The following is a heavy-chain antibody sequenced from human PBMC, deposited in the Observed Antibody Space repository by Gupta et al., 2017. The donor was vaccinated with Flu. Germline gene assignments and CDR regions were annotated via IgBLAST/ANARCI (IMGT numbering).Heavy chain of an antibody. CDR2: ISRISKFI. Sequence: MNWVRQAPRKGLEWVSSISRISKFIYYADSVKGRFTISRDNAKNSVYLFMNGLRAEDTAVYYCAKNRASGITKGSFDIWGQGTTVTVSA. CDR3: AKNRASGITKGSFDI. V-gene: IGHV3-21*01. D-gene: IGHD1-26*01. J-gene: IGHJ3*02.